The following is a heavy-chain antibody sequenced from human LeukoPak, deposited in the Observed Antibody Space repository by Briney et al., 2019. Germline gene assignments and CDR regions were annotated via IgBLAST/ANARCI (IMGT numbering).Heavy chain of an antibody. J-gene: IGHJ3*02. CDR1: GFTFSRYS. CDR2: ISSSSSDI. D-gene: IGHD4-17*01. CDR3: ARDLTVRAFDI. Sequence: GGSLRLSCAASGFTFSRYSMNWVRQAPGKGLEWVSSISSSSSDIYYADPVEGRFTISRDNAKNSLYLQMNSLRAEDTAVYYCARDLTVRAFDIWGQGTMVTVSS. V-gene: IGHV3-21*01.